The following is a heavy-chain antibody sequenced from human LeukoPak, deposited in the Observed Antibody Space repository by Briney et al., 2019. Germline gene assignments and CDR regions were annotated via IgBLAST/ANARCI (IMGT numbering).Heavy chain of an antibody. V-gene: IGHV1-18*01. CDR2: ISAYNGNT. CDR1: GGTFSSYA. CDR3: ARDIYYGSGSYPNDAFDI. D-gene: IGHD3-10*01. J-gene: IGHJ3*02. Sequence: ASVKVSCKASGGTFSSYAISWVRQAPGQGLEWMGWISAYNGNTNYAQKLQGRVTMTTDTSTSTAYMELRSLRSDDTAVYYCARDIYYGSGSYPNDAFDIWGQGTMVTVSS.